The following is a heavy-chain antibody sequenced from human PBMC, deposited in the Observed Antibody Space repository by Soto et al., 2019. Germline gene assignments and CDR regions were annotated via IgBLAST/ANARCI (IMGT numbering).Heavy chain of an antibody. CDR2: IDYSGST. D-gene: IGHD1-26*01. CDR3: ARGRRSSGRHDASDI. J-gene: IGHJ3*02. V-gene: IGHV4-59*01. CDR1: SGSIGTYY. Sequence: QVQLLESGPGLVQPSETLSLTCTVSSGSIGTYYWNWIRQPPGKGLEWIAYIDYSGSTNSNPALKSRLTISIDTSKNQFSLKLSSVTAADTAVYYCARGRRSSGRHDASDIWGQGTMVTVSS.